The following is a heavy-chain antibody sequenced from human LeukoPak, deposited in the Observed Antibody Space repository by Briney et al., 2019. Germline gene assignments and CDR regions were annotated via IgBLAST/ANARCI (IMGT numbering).Heavy chain of an antibody. D-gene: IGHD2-2*01. J-gene: IGHJ5*02. CDR2: IFRNSGSV. CDR1: GFTFDDYA. V-gene: IGHV3-9*01. Sequence: GGSLRLSSAASGFTFDDYAMPCVRHAPGKGPEWGSGIFRNSGSVVYADSVKGRFTICRDNAKNSLYLQMNSLRAEDTVLYYCAKGRYCSSTSCPRVQYNWFDPWGQGTLVTVSS. CDR3: AKGRYCSSTSCPRVQYNWFDP.